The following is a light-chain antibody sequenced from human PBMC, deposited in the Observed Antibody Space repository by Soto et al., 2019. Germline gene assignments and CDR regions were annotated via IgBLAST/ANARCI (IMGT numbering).Light chain of an antibody. CDR2: AAS. CDR3: QKYNSAPRT. J-gene: IGKJ1*01. CDR1: QGISNY. V-gene: IGKV1-27*01. Sequence: DIQMTQSPSSLSASVGDRVTITCRASQGISNYLAWYQQKPGKVPKLLIYAASTLQSGVPSRFSGSGSGTDFTRSISGLQPEDVATYYCQKYNSAPRTFGQGTKVEIK.